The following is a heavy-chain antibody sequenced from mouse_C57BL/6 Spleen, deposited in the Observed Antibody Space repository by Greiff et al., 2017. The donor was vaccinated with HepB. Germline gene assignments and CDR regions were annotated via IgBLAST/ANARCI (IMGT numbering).Heavy chain of an antibody. Sequence: EVKLVESGEGLVKPGGSLKLSCAASGFTFSSYAMSWVRQTPEKRLEWVAYISSGGDYIYYADTVKGRFTISRDNARNTLYLQMSSLKSEDTAMYYCTRDRGSYDYPFDYWGQGTTLTVSS. V-gene: IGHV5-9-1*02. J-gene: IGHJ2*01. CDR3: TRDRGSYDYPFDY. CDR2: ISSGGDYI. D-gene: IGHD2-4*01. CDR1: GFTFSSYA.